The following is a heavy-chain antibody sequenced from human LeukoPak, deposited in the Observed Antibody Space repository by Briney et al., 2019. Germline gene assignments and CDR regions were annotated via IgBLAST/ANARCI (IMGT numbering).Heavy chain of an antibody. D-gene: IGHD5-18*01. V-gene: IGHV1-69*04. J-gene: IGHJ4*02. CDR1: GGTFGSYA. CDR3: ARGAGDTAMVNPDY. Sequence: SVKVSCKASGGTFGSYAISWVRQAPGQGLEWMGRIIPILGIANYAQKFQGRVTITADKSTSTAYMELSSLRSEDTAVYYCARGAGDTAMVNPDYWGQGTLVTVSS. CDR2: IIPILGIA.